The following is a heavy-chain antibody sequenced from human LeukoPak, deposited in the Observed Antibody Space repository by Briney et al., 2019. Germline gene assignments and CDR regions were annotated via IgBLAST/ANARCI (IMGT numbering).Heavy chain of an antibody. V-gene: IGHV3-11*01. CDR1: GFIFSDYY. J-gene: IGHJ5*02. CDR2: ISSSGTTAI. Sequence: GGSLRLSCAASGFIFSDYYMSWIRQAPGKGLEWVSYISSSGTTAIYYADSVKGRFTISRDNAKNSLYLQMNSLRAEDTALYYCARAIPYYDSSGYSAWGQGTLVTVSS. D-gene: IGHD3-22*01. CDR3: ARAIPYYDSSGYSA.